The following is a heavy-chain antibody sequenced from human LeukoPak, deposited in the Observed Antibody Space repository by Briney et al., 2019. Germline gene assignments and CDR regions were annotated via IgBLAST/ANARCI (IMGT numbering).Heavy chain of an antibody. V-gene: IGHV4-59*01. CDR3: TRGSVAYYYMDV. D-gene: IGHD2-15*01. CDR2: IYYSGST. Sequence: SETLSLTCTVSGGSISSYYWSWIRQPPGKGLEWIGNIYYSGSTNYNPSLKSRVTISVDTSKNQFSLKLSSVTAADTAVYYCTRGSVAYYYMDVWGKGTTVTISS. CDR1: GGSISSYY. J-gene: IGHJ6*03.